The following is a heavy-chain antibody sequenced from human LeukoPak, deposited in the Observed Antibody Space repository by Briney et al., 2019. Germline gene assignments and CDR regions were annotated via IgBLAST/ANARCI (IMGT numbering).Heavy chain of an antibody. CDR3: ARVTGTTGGLTLYYFDY. D-gene: IGHD1-7*01. CDR2: VYYSGST. J-gene: IGHJ4*02. V-gene: IGHV4-59*01. CDR1: GGSISTYY. Sequence: KPSETLSLTCTVSGGSISTYYSSWIRQPPGKGLEWIGYVYYSGSTNYKPSLKSRVTISVDTSKNQFSLRLRSVTAADTAVYYCARVTGTTGGLTLYYFDYWGQGTLVTVSS.